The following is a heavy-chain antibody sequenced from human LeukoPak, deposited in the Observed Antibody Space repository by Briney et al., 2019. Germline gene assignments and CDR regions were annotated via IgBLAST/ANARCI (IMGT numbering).Heavy chain of an antibody. CDR3: AREGAGYY. D-gene: IGHD1-26*01. V-gene: IGHV4-61*02. CDR1: GGSINSGNYY. CDR2: IYTNGGI. Sequence: SETLSLTCTVSGGSINSGNYYWNWLRQPAGKGLEWIGRIYTNGGIIYNPSLKSRVSISMDTSKNQFSLELNSVTAADPAIYCFAREGAGYYWGQGTLVTVSS. J-gene: IGHJ4*02.